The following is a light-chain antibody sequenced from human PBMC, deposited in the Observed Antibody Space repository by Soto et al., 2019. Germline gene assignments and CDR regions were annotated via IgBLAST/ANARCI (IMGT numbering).Light chain of an antibody. CDR2: DVR. V-gene: IGLV2-14*03. J-gene: IGLJ2*01. CDR3: SSYTSGSTVV. Sequence: QSALTQPASVSGSPGQSITISCTGTSSDVGGYNYVSWYQQHPGKAPKLMICDVRHRPSGISNRFSGSKSGNTASLTISGLQAEDEAYYYCSSYTSGSTVVFGGGTKLTVL. CDR1: SSDVGGYNY.